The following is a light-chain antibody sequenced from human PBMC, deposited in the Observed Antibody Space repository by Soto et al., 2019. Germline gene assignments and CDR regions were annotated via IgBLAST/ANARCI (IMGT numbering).Light chain of an antibody. Sequence: IQLTQSPSFLSASIGDRVTTTCRASQGISTYLAWYQQKPGKAPKSLIYGASTLQSGVPSRFSGGGSGTEFTLTITSLQPEDFATYYCQELNSYPRTFGQGTKVDIK. J-gene: IGKJ1*01. V-gene: IGKV1-9*01. CDR1: QGISTY. CDR3: QELNSYPRT. CDR2: GAS.